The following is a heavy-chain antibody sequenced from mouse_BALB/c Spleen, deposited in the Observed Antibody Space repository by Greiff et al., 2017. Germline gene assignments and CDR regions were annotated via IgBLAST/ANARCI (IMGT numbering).Heavy chain of an antibody. CDR2: INSNGGST. Sequence: EVQLVESGGGLVQPGGSLKLSCAASGFTFSSYGMTWVRQTPDKRLELVATINSNGGSTYYPDSVKGRFTISRDNAKNTLYLQMSSLKSEDTAMYDCARDTRLYYVDYWGQGTTLTVSS. V-gene: IGHV5-6-3*01. CDR1: GFTFSSYG. CDR3: ARDTRLYYVDY. J-gene: IGHJ2*01. D-gene: IGHD1-2*01.